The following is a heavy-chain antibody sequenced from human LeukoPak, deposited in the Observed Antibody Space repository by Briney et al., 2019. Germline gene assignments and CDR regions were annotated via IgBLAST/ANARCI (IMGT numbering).Heavy chain of an antibody. Sequence: SETLSLTCTVSGGSISSHYWSWIRQPPGKGLEWIGYIYYSGSTNYNSSLKSRVTISVDTSKNQFSLKLSSVTAADTAVYYCARTAATMGVWFDPWGQGTLVTVSS. D-gene: IGHD5-12*01. V-gene: IGHV4-59*11. J-gene: IGHJ5*02. CDR3: ARTAATMGVWFDP. CDR1: GGSISSHY. CDR2: IYYSGST.